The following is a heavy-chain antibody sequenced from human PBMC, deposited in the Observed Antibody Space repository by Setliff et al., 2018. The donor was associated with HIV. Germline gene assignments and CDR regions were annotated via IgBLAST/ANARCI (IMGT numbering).Heavy chain of an antibody. CDR2: INHSGST. Sequence: SETLSLTCAVYGGSLNDYYWSWIRLPPGKGLEWIGEINHSGSTNYNPSLKSRVTISVDTSKSHFSLNLNSVTATDTAVYYCARGTTSITFDYWSQGTLVTVSS. CDR3: ARGTTSITFDY. CDR1: GGSLNDYY. J-gene: IGHJ4*02. D-gene: IGHD1-1*01. V-gene: IGHV4-34*01.